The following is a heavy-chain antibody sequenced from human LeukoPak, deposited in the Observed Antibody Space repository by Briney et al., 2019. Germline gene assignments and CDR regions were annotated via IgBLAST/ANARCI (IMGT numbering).Heavy chain of an antibody. Sequence: GESLKISWKGSGYTFTSYWIGWVRQMPGKGLGWVGIIYPGESDTRFSRLFQGQVTILADKCIGTAYLQWSSLRDSDTAMYYCPRLKDIVVVVASTPAVYFDYWGQGTLVTVSS. V-gene: IGHV5-51*01. CDR3: PRLKDIVVVVASTPAVYFDY. CDR2: IYPGESDT. J-gene: IGHJ4*02. CDR1: GYTFTSYW. D-gene: IGHD2-15*01.